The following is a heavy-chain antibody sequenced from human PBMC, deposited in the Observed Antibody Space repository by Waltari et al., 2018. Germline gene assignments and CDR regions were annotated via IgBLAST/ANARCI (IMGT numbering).Heavy chain of an antibody. CDR1: GGSFASYG. V-gene: IGHV1-69*14. J-gene: IGHJ6*03. Sequence: QVQLVQSGAEVKKPGSSVTVSCKASGGSFASYGISWVRPAPGQGLEWMGGIGPTVGTTNYAQNFQGRVTINADKATSTAYMHLTSRKSEDAAVYYCAGGYYESSGFSFYYFYHMDVWGKGTTVTVSS. CDR3: AGGYYESSGFSFYYFYHMDV. CDR2: IGPTVGTT. D-gene: IGHD3-22*01.